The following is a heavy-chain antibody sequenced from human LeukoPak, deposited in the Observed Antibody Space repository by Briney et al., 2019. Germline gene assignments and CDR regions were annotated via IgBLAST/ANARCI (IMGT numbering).Heavy chain of an antibody. V-gene: IGHV4-4*09. J-gene: IGHJ3*02. CDR3: ARQKCTSTSCLTKNAFDI. Sequence: SETLSPTCTGSGSISSYYWSWIRQPPGKGLEWIGYIYTSGSTNYNPSLKSRVTISVDTSKNQFSLDLSSVTAADTAVYYCARQKCTSTSCLTKNAFDIWGQGTMVTVSS. CDR2: IYTSGST. D-gene: IGHD2-2*01. CDR1: GSISSYY.